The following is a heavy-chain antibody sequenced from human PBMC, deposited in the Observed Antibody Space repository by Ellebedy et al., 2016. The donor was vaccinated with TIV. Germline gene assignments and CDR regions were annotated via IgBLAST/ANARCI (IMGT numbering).Heavy chain of an antibody. D-gene: IGHD3-22*01. CDR3: VMRHYHDGGGLS. CDR2: FYRPDST. CDR1: GFTVSSNY. V-gene: IGHV3-66*01. J-gene: IGHJ5*02. Sequence: PGGSLRLSCAASGFTVSSNYMSWVRQAPGKGLEWVAIFYRPDSTYYADSVNGRFIISRDNSKNMVFLQMNSLRAEDTAVYYCVMRHYHDGGGLSWGQGALVTVSS.